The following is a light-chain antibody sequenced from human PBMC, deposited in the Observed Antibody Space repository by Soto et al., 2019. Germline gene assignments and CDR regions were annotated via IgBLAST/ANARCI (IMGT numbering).Light chain of an antibody. CDR2: AAS. CDR1: QGISRW. CDR3: QQTNSFPYT. V-gene: IGKV1-12*01. J-gene: IGKJ2*01. Sequence: DIPMTQSPSSVSASVGDRVTITCRASQGISRWLAWYQQKPGKGPKLLIYAASSLQTGVPSRFSGSGSGTDFTLTISSLQPEDFAIYCCQQTNSFPYTFGQGTKLEIK.